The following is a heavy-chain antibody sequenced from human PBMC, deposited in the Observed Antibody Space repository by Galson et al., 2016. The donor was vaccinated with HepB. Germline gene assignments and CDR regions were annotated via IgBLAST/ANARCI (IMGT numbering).Heavy chain of an antibody. CDR3: ARRGAVKVRGFDI. Sequence: TLSLTCTVSGSSISSGSYYWSWIRQSAGKGLEWIGRIYTSGSTNYNPSLKSRVTISVDTSKTLFSLNLTSVTAADTAVYDCARRGAVKVRGFDIWGQGTMVTVSS. V-gene: IGHV4-61*02. D-gene: IGHD6-19*01. CDR2: IYTSGST. J-gene: IGHJ3*02. CDR1: GSSISSGSYY.